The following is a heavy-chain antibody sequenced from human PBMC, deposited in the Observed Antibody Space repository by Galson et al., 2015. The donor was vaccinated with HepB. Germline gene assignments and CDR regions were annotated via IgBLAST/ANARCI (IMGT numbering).Heavy chain of an antibody. Sequence: SLRLSCAVSGFTFSGSAMHWVRQASGKGLEWVGRIRSKANSYATAYAASVKGRFTISRDDSKNTAYLQMNSLKTEDTAVYYCTRSAPNSSGWYCWGQGTLVTVSS. CDR1: GFTFSGSA. CDR2: IRSKANSYAT. V-gene: IGHV3-73*01. CDR3: TRSAPNSSGWYC. D-gene: IGHD6-19*01. J-gene: IGHJ4*02.